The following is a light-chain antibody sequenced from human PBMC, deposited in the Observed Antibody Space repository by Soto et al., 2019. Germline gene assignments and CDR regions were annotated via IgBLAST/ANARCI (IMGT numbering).Light chain of an antibody. V-gene: IGKV3-20*01. Sequence: EIVLTQSPGTLSLSPGERATLSCRASESVSNDHLAWYQRKPGQAPRLLIYGASYSATDIPYRFSGSGSGTDFTLTIARLEAEYFAVYICQQYGSTPPTFGLGTKVEI. CDR1: ESVSNDH. CDR2: GAS. CDR3: QQYGSTPPT. J-gene: IGKJ1*01.